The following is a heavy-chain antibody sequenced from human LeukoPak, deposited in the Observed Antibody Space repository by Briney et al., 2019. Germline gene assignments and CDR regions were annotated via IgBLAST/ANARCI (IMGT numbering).Heavy chain of an antibody. CDR2: IRRDGSDK. CDR1: GFSFSSYG. Sequence: GGSLRLSCAASGFSFSSYGMHWVRQAPDKGLEWLTFIRRDGSDKYYADSVKGRFTISRDNSKNTLYLQIDSLRVEDTAVYYCARLMVGQAGVGATHFDFWGQGTLVAVSS. CDR3: ARLMVGQAGVGATHFDF. V-gene: IGHV3-30*02. D-gene: IGHD1-26*01. J-gene: IGHJ4*02.